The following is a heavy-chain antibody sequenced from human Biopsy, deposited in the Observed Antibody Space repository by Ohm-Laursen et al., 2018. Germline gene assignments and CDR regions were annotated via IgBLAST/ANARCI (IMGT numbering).Heavy chain of an antibody. J-gene: IGHJ5*02. Sequence: GTLSLTWLVSGGSIISYYWTWIRQPPGKGLEWIGHVYNGGITNYNPSLKSRVTISKDTSKNQFSLQVNSVTAADTAVYYCARTPRDSFWSGSYKRGLWFDPWGQGTLVIVSS. CDR1: GGSIISYY. CDR2: VYNGGIT. D-gene: IGHD3-3*01. CDR3: ARTPRDSFWSGSYKRGLWFDP. V-gene: IGHV4-59*01.